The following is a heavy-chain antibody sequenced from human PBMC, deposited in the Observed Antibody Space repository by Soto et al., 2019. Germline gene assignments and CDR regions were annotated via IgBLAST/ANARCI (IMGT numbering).Heavy chain of an antibody. Sequence: QVQLQQWGAGLLKPSETLSLTCAVYGGSFSGYYWSWIRQPPGKGLEWIGEINHSGSTNYNPSLKSRVTISXCXFKTRFSLRLSSVTAADTAVYYCARAYSSGRSWFAPWGQGTLVTVSS. D-gene: IGHD6-19*01. V-gene: IGHV4-34*01. J-gene: IGHJ5*02. CDR1: GGSFSGYY. CDR2: INHSGST. CDR3: ARAYSSGRSWFAP.